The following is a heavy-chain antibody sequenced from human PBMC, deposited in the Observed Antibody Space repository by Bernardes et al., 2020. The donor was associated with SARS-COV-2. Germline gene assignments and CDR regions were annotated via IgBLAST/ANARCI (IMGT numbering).Heavy chain of an antibody. J-gene: IGHJ4*02. V-gene: IGHV1-8*01. CDR1: GYTFTSYD. D-gene: IGHD2-15*01. CDR3: CRATSADY. Sequence: ASVTVSCKASGYTFTSYDIIWVRPAPGQVLEWMGLINPNSCNTVYAQNFQGRLSMTRDISTSTAYMELNSLRSDDTAVYYCCRATSADYWGQGTLVTVSS. CDR2: INPNSCNT.